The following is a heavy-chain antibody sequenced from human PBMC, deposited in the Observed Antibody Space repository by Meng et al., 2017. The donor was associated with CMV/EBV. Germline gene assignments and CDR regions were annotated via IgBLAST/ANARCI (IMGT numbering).Heavy chain of an antibody. D-gene: IGHD6-19*01. Sequence: GESLKISCAASGFTFSDYYMSWIRQAPGKGLEWVSYISSSGSTIYYADSVTGRFTISRDNAKNSLYLQMNSLRAEDTAVYYCARRPGIAVRSIWGQGTMVTVSS. J-gene: IGHJ3*02. CDR1: GFTFSDYY. V-gene: IGHV3-11*01. CDR2: ISSSGSTI. CDR3: ARRPGIAVRSI.